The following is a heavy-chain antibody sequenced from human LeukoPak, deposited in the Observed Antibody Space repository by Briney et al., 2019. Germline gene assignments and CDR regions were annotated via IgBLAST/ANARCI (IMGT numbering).Heavy chain of an antibody. CDR2: INHSGST. V-gene: IGHV4-34*01. D-gene: IGHD2-15*01. CDR1: GGSFSGYY. Sequence: SETLSLTCAIYGGSFSGYYWSWLRQPPGKGLEWIGEINHSGSTNYNPSLKSRVTISVDTSKNQFSLKLSSVTAADTAVYYCARAFYCSGGSCYSLSDYFDYWGQGTLVTVSS. J-gene: IGHJ4*02. CDR3: ARAFYCSGGSCYSLSDYFDY.